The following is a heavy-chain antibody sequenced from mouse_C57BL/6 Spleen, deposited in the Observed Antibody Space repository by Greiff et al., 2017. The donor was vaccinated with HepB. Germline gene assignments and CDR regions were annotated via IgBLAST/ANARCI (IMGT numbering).Heavy chain of an antibody. CDR3: ARSPHYYAMDY. Sequence: VQLQQSGPELVKPGASVKISCKASGYAFSSSWMNWVKQRPGKGLEWIGRIYPGDGDTNYNGKFKGKATLTADKSSSTAYMQLSSLTSEDSAVYFCARSPHYYAMDYWGQGTSVTVSS. CDR2: IYPGDGDT. V-gene: IGHV1-82*01. J-gene: IGHJ4*01. CDR1: GYAFSSSW.